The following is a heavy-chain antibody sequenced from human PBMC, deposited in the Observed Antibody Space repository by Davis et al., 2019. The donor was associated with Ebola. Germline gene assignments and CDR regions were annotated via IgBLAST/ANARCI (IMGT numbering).Heavy chain of an antibody. V-gene: IGHV1-69*10. Sequence: SVKVSCKASGGTFSSYAISWVRQAPGQGLEWMGGIIPILGIANYAQKFQGRVTITADKSTSTAYMELSSPRSEDTAVYYCARVRDFWSGYYRGSYYYYYMDVWGKGTTVTVSS. J-gene: IGHJ6*03. CDR3: ARVRDFWSGYYRGSYYYYYMDV. CDR2: IIPILGIA. CDR1: GGTFSSYA. D-gene: IGHD3-3*01.